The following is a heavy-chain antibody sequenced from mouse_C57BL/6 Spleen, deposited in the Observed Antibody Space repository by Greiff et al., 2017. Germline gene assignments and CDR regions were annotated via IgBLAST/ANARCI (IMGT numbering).Heavy chain of an antibody. CDR2: ISSGSSTI. V-gene: IGHV5-17*01. CDR1: GFTFSDYG. J-gene: IGHJ2*01. CDR3: ARGDFDY. Sequence: EVKLQESGGGLVKPGGSLKLSCAASGFTFSDYGMHWVRQAPEKGLEWVAYISSGSSTIYYADTVKGRFTISRDNAKNTLFLQMTILRSEDTAMYYCARGDFDYWGQGTTLTVSS.